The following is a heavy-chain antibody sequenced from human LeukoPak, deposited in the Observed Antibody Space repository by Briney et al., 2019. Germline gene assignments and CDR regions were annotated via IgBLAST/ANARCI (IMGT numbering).Heavy chain of an antibody. CDR2: INPNSGGT. Sequence: ASVKVSCKASGYTFTGYYMHWVRQAPGQGLEWMGWINPNSGGTNYAQKLQGRVTMTTDTSTSTAYMELRSLRSDDTAVYYCARALISDDYGDYIFSDYWGQGTLVTVSS. CDR1: GYTFTGYY. J-gene: IGHJ4*02. CDR3: ARALISDDYGDYIFSDY. D-gene: IGHD4-17*01. V-gene: IGHV1-2*02.